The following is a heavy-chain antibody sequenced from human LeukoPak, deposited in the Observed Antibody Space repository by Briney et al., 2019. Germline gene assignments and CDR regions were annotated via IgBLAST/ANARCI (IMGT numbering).Heavy chain of an antibody. V-gene: IGHV5-10-1*01. CDR2: IRPSDSEP. D-gene: IGHD2-21*01. J-gene: IGHJ4*02. CDR1: GYSFSTYW. CDR3: ARHYSNDHTLFDF. Sequence: GESLKISCKVSGYSFSTYWITWVRQMPGGALEWMGRIRPSDSEPNYSPSFQGHVTISADRSINTVYLQWSSLRASDTAIYFCARHYSNDHTLFDFWGQGALVIVSS.